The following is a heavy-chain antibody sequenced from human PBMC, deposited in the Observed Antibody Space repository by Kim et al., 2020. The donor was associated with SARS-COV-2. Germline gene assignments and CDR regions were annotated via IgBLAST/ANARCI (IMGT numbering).Heavy chain of an antibody. J-gene: IGHJ4*02. CDR3: ATEASGAYIDY. D-gene: IGHD3-16*01. Sequence: NEDYAESLKGRFTISRDNSKNKLYLQMNSLRAEDTAVYYCATEASGAYIDYWGQGTLVTVSS. V-gene: IGHV3-33*01. CDR2: NE.